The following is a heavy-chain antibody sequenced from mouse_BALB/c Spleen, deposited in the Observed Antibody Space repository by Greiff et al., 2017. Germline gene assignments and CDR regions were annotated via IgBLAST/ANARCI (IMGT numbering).Heavy chain of an antibody. Sequence: EVKLVESGGGLVKPGGSLKLSCAASGFTFSSYAMSWVRQTPEKRLEWVASISSGGSTYYPDSVKGRFTISRDNARNILYLQMSSLRSEDTAMYYCARGYYDYHFDYWGQGTTLTVSS. CDR3: ARGYYDYHFDY. CDR2: ISSGGST. D-gene: IGHD2-4*01. V-gene: IGHV5-6-5*01. J-gene: IGHJ2*01. CDR1: GFTFSSYA.